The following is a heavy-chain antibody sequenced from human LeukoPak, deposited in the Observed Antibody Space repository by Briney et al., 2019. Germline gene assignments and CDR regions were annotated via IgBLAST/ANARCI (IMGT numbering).Heavy chain of an antibody. J-gene: IGHJ4*02. Sequence: SETLSLTCTVSGGSISSNYWSWIRQPPGKGLEWIGYIYDSGTTNYNPSLKSRTTISVDTSKNQFSLKLSSVTAADTAVYYCARLWGYNQIDYWGQGTLVTVSS. CDR3: ARLWGYNQIDY. CDR2: IYDSGTT. D-gene: IGHD1-14*01. V-gene: IGHV4-59*08. CDR1: GGSISSNY.